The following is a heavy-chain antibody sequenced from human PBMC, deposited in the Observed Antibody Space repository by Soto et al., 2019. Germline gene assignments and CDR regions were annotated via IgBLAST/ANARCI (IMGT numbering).Heavy chain of an antibody. CDR3: AKDGDSSSTFDP. V-gene: IGHV3-23*01. Sequence: GGSLRLSCTASGFTFSSYAMSWVRQAPGKGLEWVSAISGSGGSTYYADSVKGRFTISRDNSKNTLYLQMNSLRAEDTAVYYCAKDGDSSSTFDPWGQGTLVTVSS. D-gene: IGHD6-6*01. CDR2: ISGSGGST. J-gene: IGHJ5*02. CDR1: GFTFSSYA.